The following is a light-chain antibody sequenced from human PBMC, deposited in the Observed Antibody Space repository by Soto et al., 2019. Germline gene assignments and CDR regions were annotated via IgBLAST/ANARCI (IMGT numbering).Light chain of an antibody. J-gene: IGKJ2*01. CDR3: QQYNIWPPYT. CDR2: GAS. V-gene: IGKV3-15*01. CDR1: QRISSN. Sequence: EIGMTQSPATLSVSPGERATLYCKASQRISSNLAWYQQKPGQPPRLLIYGASTRASGIPARFRCSGSGTEFTLTISGMQSADFALYYCQQYNIWPPYTFGQGTKLEIK.